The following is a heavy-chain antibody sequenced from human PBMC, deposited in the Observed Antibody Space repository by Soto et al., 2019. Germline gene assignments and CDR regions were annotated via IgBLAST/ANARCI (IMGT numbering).Heavy chain of an antibody. CDR2: ITGSGSTT. CDR1: GFTFSNYA. V-gene: IGHV3-23*01. CDR3: VKSYSSGWYAHFDY. Sequence: EVQLLESGGGLVQPGGSLRLSCAATGFTFSNYAMSWARQAPGKGLEWVSSITGSGSTTSYADSVKGRFTISRDNSKNTLFLQTNSLRAEDTAVYYCVKSYSSGWYAHFDYWGQGTLLTVSS. D-gene: IGHD6-19*01. J-gene: IGHJ4*02.